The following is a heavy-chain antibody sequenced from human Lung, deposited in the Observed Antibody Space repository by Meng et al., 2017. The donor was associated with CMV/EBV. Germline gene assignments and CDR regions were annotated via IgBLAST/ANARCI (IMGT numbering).Heavy chain of an antibody. Sequence: ASVKVSXKASGYTFTTYDINWVRQATGQGLEWMGWMNPNSGNTGYAQKFQGRVTMTRVTSISTAYMELSSLTSDDTAVYYCARTRIEVEPDGTKIKYYNYGMDVWGKGTTVTVSS. CDR2: MNPNSGNT. CDR3: ARTRIEVEPDGTKIKYYNYGMDV. D-gene: IGHD2-15*01. CDR1: GYTFTTYD. J-gene: IGHJ6*04. V-gene: IGHV1-8*01.